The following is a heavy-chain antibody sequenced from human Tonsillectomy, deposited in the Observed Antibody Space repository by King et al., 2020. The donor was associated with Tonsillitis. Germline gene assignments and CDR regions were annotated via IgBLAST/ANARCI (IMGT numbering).Heavy chain of an antibody. CDR1: GYSFTGYY. V-gene: IGHV1-2*02. CDR3: ARPRFLGESGDDWDYDYGMDV. Sequence: QLVQSGAEVKKPGASVKVSCKASGYSFTGYYMHWVRQAPGQGLEWMGWINPNSGATQYAQKFQGRVTMTRDTSIGTAYMDLSRLRSGDTAVYYCARPRFLGESGDDWDYDYGMDVWGQGTTVTGS. J-gene: IGHJ6*02. D-gene: IGHD5-12*01. CDR2: INPNSGAT.